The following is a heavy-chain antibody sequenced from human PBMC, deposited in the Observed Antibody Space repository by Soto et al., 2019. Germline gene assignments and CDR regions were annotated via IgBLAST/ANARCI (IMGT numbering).Heavy chain of an antibody. CDR1: GFTFSSYG. D-gene: IGHD1-20*01. V-gene: IGHV3-33*01. CDR3: AREPRYNWNPDSFDI. CDR2: IWYDGSNK. J-gene: IGHJ3*02. Sequence: GGSLRLSCAASGFTFSSYGMHWVRQAPGKGLEWVAVIWYDGSNKYYADSVKGRFTISRDNSKNTLYLQMNSLRAEDTAVYYCAREPRYNWNPDSFDIWGRGTMVTVSS.